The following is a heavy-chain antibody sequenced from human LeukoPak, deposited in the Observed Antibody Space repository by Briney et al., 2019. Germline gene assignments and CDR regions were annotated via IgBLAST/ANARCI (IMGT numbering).Heavy chain of an antibody. Sequence: KPGGSLRLSCTVSGFTLSDHYMSWFRKSPGRGLEWISWITSSGTTIDYADSVKGRFTISRDNTKNAIYLQMNSLRADDTAVYYCARDPDYGDPYWGQGTLVTVSS. D-gene: IGHD4-17*01. CDR1: GFTLSDHY. J-gene: IGHJ4*02. V-gene: IGHV3-11*01. CDR3: ARDPDYGDPY. CDR2: ITSSGTTI.